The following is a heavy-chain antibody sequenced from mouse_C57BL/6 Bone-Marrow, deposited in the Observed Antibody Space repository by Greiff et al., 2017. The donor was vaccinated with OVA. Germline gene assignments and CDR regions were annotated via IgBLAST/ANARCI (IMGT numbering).Heavy chain of an antibody. D-gene: IGHD1-1*01. J-gene: IGHJ4*01. CDR2: INPYNGGT. CDR1: GYTFTDYY. CDR3: ANYYGSSYYAMDY. Sequence: EVQGVESGPVLVKPGASVKMSCKASGYTFTDYYMNWVKQSHGKSLEWIGVINPYNGGTSYNQKFKGKATLTVDKSSSTAYMELNSLTSEDSAVYYCANYYGSSYYAMDYWGKGTSVTVSS. V-gene: IGHV1-19*01.